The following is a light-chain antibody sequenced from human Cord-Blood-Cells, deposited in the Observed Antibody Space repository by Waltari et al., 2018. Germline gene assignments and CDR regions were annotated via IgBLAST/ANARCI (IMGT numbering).Light chain of an antibody. CDR1: SSHVGGYNS. J-gene: IGLJ3*02. Sequence: QSALTQPPSVSGSPGQSVTISCTGTSSHVGGYNSFSWYQQHPGKAPNLMISDVSKRPSGVPDRFSGAKSGNTAALTISGLQAEDGADYYCCSYAGSYTWVFGGGTKLTVL. CDR3: CSYAGSYTWV. CDR2: DVS. V-gene: IGLV2-11*01.